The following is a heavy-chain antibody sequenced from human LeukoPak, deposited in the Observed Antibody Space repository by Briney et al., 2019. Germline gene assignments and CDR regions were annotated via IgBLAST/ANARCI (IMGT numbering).Heavy chain of an antibody. V-gene: IGHV5-51*01. J-gene: IGHJ3*02. CDR1: GYSFTSYW. Sequence: GESLKISCKGSGYSFTSYWIGWVRQMPGKGLEWMGIIYPGDSDTRYSPSFQGQVTISADKSISTAYLQWSSLKASDTAMYYCARGVVEMATITYAFDIWGQGTMVTVSS. D-gene: IGHD5-24*01. CDR3: ARGVVEMATITYAFDI. CDR2: IYPGDSDT.